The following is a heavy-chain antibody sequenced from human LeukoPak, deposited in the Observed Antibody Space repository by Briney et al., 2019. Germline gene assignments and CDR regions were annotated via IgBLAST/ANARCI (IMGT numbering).Heavy chain of an antibody. CDR3: AHRLGSSSSSLFDY. J-gene: IGHJ4*02. V-gene: IGHV2-5*02. CDR2: IYWDDDK. D-gene: IGHD6-6*01. Sequence: ESGPTLVKPTQTLTLTCTFSGFSLSTSGVGVGWIRQPPGKALEWLALIYWDDDKRYSPSLKSRLTITKDTSKNQVVLTMTSMDPVDTATYYCAHRLGSSSSSLFDYWGQGTLVTVSS. CDR1: GFSLSTSGVG.